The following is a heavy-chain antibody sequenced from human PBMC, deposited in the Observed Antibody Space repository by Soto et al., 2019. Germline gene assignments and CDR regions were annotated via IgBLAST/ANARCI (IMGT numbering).Heavy chain of an antibody. CDR1: GGSISSYY. CDR3: ARDRPSNTAMAKSPYYYYMDV. J-gene: IGHJ6*03. CDR2: IYYSGST. V-gene: IGHV4-59*01. Sequence: QVQLQESGPGLVKPSETLSLTCTVSGGSISSYYWSWIRQPPGKGLEWIGYIYYSGSTNYNPSLKSRVTISVDTSKNQFSLKLSSVTAADTAVYYCARDRPSNTAMAKSPYYYYMDVWGKGTTVTVSS. D-gene: IGHD5-18*01.